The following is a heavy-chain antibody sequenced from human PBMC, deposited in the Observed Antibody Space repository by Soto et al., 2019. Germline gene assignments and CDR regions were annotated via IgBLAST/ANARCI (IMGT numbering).Heavy chain of an antibody. CDR3: ARVYYESRGPTKYRAFDF. Sequence: PGGSLRLCCAASGFIFSDYSMSWVRQSPGKGLEGVANIKQDGGEEDYVDSVKGRLTISRDNAKNSLYLQMNSLRAEDTAVYYCARVYYESRGPTKYRAFDFWGQGTMVTVSS. CDR1: GFIFSDYS. V-gene: IGHV3-7*01. CDR2: IKQDGGEE. J-gene: IGHJ3*01. D-gene: IGHD3-22*01.